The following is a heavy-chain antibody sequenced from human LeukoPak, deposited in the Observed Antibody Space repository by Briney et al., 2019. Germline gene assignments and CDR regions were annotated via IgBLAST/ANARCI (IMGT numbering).Heavy chain of an antibody. Sequence: ASVKVSCKASGYTFTSYYMHWVRQAPGQGLEWMGIINPSGGSTSYAQKFQGRVTMTRDTSTSTVYMELSSLRSEDTAVYYCAKSPAPYSGSYYKYFDYWGQGTLVTVSS. J-gene: IGHJ4*02. D-gene: IGHD1-26*01. CDR1: GYTFTSYY. CDR3: AKSPAPYSGSYYKYFDY. CDR2: INPSGGST. V-gene: IGHV1-46*01.